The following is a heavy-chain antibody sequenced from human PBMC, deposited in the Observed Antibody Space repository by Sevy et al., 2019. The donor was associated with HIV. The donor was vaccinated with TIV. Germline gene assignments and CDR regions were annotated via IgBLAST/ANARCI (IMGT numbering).Heavy chain of an antibody. V-gene: IGHV3-30*03. Sequence: GGSLRLSCAVSGFPFSDYQMHWVRQAPGKGLEWLAVISNDGRKTFYADSVKGRFTFSRDNSKNTLYLHMHSLRAEDTALYYCASLIEGGYKHLFDFWGQGILVTVSS. D-gene: IGHD1-26*01. CDR2: ISNDGRKT. CDR3: ASLIEGGYKHLFDF. J-gene: IGHJ4*02. CDR1: GFPFSDYQ.